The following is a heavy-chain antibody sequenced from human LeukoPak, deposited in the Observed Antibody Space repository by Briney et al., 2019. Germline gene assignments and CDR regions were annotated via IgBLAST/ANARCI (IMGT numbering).Heavy chain of an antibody. D-gene: IGHD4-23*01. CDR2: IYSGGST. CDR1: GFTVSSNY. J-gene: IGHJ4*02. V-gene: IGHV3-66*01. Sequence: PGGSLRLPCAASGFTVSSNYMSWVRQAPGKGLEWVSVIYSGGSTYYSDSVKGIFTISRDNSKNTLYLQMNSLRAEDTAVYYCASTFYGGSPPYWGQGTLVTVSS. CDR3: ASTFYGGSPPY.